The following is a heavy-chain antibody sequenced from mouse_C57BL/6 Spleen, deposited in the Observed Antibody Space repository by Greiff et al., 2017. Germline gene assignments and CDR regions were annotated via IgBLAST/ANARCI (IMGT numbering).Heavy chain of an antibody. V-gene: IGHV1-82*01. CDR1: GYAFSSSW. J-gene: IGHJ3*01. CDR2: IYPGDGDT. Sequence: VQLQQSGPELVKPGASVKISCKASGYAFSSSWLNWVKQRPGKGLEWIGRIYPGDGDTNYNGKFKGKATLTADKSSSTAYMQLSSLTSEDSAVYFCARSEYYGGSPFAYWGQGTLVTVSA. CDR3: ARSEYYGGSPFAY. D-gene: IGHD1-1*01.